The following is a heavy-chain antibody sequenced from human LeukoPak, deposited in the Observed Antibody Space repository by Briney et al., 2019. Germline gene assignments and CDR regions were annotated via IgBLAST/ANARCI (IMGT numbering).Heavy chain of an antibody. Sequence: GGSLRLSCAASGLTFSSDWMSWVRQAPGKGLEWVANIKLDGTEKYFVDSVKGRFTISRDNAKNSLDLQMNSLRVEDTAVYYCARDFGLSGYDLLDYWGQGTMVTVSS. CDR1: GLTFSSDW. CDR2: IKLDGTEK. V-gene: IGHV3-7*01. D-gene: IGHD5-12*01. CDR3: ARDFGLSGYDLLDY. J-gene: IGHJ4*02.